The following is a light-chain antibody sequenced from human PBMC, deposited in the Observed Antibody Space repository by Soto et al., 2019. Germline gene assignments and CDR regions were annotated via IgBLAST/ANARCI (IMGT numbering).Light chain of an antibody. J-gene: IGKJ3*01. CDR3: QQANSFPFT. CDR1: QGISNW. Sequence: DIKMTQSPSSVSASVGDTVTITCRASQGISNWLAWYQHKPGQAPKFLIYGASTLQNGVPSRFSGSGSGTDFTLTISSLQPEDCATYFCQQANSFPFTFGPGTKVEIK. CDR2: GAS. V-gene: IGKV1-12*02.